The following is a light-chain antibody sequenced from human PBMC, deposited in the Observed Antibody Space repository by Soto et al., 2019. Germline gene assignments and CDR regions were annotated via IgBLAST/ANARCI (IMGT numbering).Light chain of an antibody. CDR2: AAY. V-gene: IGKV1-39*01. CDR3: XQSYSTPLT. Sequence: DIQMTQSPSSLSASVGDRVTITCRASQSISSYLNWYQQKPGKAPKLLIYAAYSLQSGVPSRFSGSGSGTDFTLTISSLQPEDFATYYCXQSYSTPLTFGGGTKVDIK. CDR1: QSISSY. J-gene: IGKJ4*01.